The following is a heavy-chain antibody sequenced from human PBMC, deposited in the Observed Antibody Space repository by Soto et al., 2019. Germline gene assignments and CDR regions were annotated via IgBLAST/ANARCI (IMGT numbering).Heavy chain of an antibody. CDR1: GFTFSSYA. V-gene: IGHV3-23*01. D-gene: IGHD3-22*01. CDR2: ISGSGYST. CDR3: AKALYYYDTSGYQ. Sequence: EVQLLESGGGLVQPGGSLRLSCAASGFTFSSYALGWVRQAPGKGLEGVSAISGSGYSTYYADSVKGRFTISRDNSKNTLYLQMNSLRAEDTAVYYCAKALYYYDTSGYQWGQGTLVTVSS. J-gene: IGHJ4*02.